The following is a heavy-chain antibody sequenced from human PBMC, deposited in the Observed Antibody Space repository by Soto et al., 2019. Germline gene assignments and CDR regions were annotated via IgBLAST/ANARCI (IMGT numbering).Heavy chain of an antibody. CDR2: ISGSGGST. J-gene: IGHJ4*02. CDR3: AKEEGGPSYGSASGAVGY. CDR1: GFTFSSYA. D-gene: IGHD5-18*01. Sequence: GGSLRLSCAASGFTFSSYAMSWVRQAPGKGLEWVSAISGSGGSTYYAGSVKGRFTISRDNSKNTLYLQMNSLRAEDTAVYYCAKEEGGPSYGSASGAVGYWGQGTLVTVSS. V-gene: IGHV3-23*01.